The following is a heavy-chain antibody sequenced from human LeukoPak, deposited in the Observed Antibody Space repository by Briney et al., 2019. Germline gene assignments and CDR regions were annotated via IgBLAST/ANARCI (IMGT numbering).Heavy chain of an antibody. Sequence: GASVKVSCKASGGTFSSYAISWVRQAPGQGLEWMGRIIPIFGTANYAQKFQGRVTITTDESTSIAYMELSSLRSEDTAMYYCARVGGPSDGDYHKYFQHWGQGTLVTVSS. CDR1: GGTFSSYA. V-gene: IGHV1-69*05. J-gene: IGHJ1*01. CDR3: ARVGGPSDGDYHKYFQH. D-gene: IGHD4-17*01. CDR2: IIPIFGTA.